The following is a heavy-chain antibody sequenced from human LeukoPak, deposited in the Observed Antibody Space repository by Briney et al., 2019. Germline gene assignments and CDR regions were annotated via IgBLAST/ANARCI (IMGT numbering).Heavy chain of an antibody. D-gene: IGHD4-17*01. V-gene: IGHV3-23*01. CDR2: ISGSGGST. Sequence: LAGGSLRLSCAASGFTFSSYAMSWVRQAPGKGLEWVSAISGSGGSTYYADSVKGRFTISRDNSKNTLYLQMNSLRAEDTAVYYCAKVRPYGDYVGGFDYWGQGTLVTVSS. J-gene: IGHJ4*02. CDR1: GFTFSSYA. CDR3: AKVRPYGDYVGGFDY.